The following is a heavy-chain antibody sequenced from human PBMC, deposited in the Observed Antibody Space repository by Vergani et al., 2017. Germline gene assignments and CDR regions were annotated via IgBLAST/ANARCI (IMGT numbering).Heavy chain of an antibody. D-gene: IGHD2-2*01. Sequence: QVQLAESGGGRVQPGRSLRLSCAASGFSFSSHAIHWVRQAPGKGLEWVAVISNDGSKKYYADSVKGRFTISRDNSKNTLYLQMNSLRAEDTAVYYCAKVIVVVPAGRQGYYGMDVWGQGTTVTVSS. CDR3: AKVIVVVPAGRQGYYGMDV. J-gene: IGHJ6*02. CDR1: GFSFSSHA. CDR2: ISNDGSKK. V-gene: IGHV3-30*18.